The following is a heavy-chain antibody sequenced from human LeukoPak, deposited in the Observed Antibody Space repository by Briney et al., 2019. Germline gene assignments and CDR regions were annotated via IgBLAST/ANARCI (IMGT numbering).Heavy chain of an antibody. Sequence: SQTLSLTCTVSGGSISSGGYYWSWIRQPPGKGLEWIGYIYHSGSTYYNPSLKSRVTISVDRSKNQFSLKLSSVTAADTAVYYCVGSLAVGYCSSTSCRLDYWGQGTLVTVSS. J-gene: IGHJ4*02. CDR3: VGSLAVGYCSSTSCRLDY. D-gene: IGHD2-2*01. V-gene: IGHV4-30-2*01. CDR2: IYHSGST. CDR1: GGSISSGGYY.